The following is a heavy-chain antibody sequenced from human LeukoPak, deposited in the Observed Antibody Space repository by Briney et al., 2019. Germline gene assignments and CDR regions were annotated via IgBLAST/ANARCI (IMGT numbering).Heavy chain of an antibody. CDR3: ARIGRSGWNFDY. D-gene: IGHD6-19*01. CDR2: INEDGSVK. J-gene: IGHJ4*02. CDR1: GFIFSSNW. V-gene: IGHV3-7*01. Sequence: GGSLRLSCAVSGFIFSSNWMSWVRQAPGKGLEWVANINEDGSVKYYVGSVKGRFTISRDNAKNSLYLQMSSLRAEDTAVYYCARIGRSGWNFDYWGQGTLVTVSS.